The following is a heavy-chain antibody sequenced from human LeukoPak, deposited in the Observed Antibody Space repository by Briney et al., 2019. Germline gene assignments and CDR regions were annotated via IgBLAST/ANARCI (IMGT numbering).Heavy chain of an antibody. Sequence: SVKVSCKASGGTFSSYAISWVRQAPGQGLEWMGGIIPIFGTANYAQKFQGRVTITADESTSTAYMELSSLRSEDTAVYYCARDPEAMTTVRYFDYWGQGTLVTVPS. J-gene: IGHJ4*02. CDR2: IIPIFGTA. CDR1: GGTFSSYA. D-gene: IGHD4-11*01. V-gene: IGHV1-69*13. CDR3: ARDPEAMTTVRYFDY.